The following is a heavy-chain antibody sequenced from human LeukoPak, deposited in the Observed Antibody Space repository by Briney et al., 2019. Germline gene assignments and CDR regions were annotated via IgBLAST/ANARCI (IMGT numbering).Heavy chain of an antibody. CDR2: ITSAGGYT. CDR3: ATSGGFVLPNAITGNWYMDV. D-gene: IGHD2-2*01. Sequence: GRSLRLSCGASGFSFSDYSMNWVRQAPGKGLAWVASITSAGGYTYYADSVKGRFTISRDNAQSSLFLQMDSLRPEDTAVYFCATSGGFVLPNAITGNWYMDVWGRGTTVTISS. CDR1: GFSFSDYS. J-gene: IGHJ6*03. V-gene: IGHV3-21*03.